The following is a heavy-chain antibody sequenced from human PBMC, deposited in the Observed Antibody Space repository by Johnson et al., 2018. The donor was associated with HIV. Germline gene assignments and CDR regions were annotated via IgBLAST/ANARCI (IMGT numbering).Heavy chain of an antibody. Sequence: VQLVESGGGLVQPGRSLRLSCAASGFTFDDYAMHWVRQVPGKGLEWVSGISWNSGSIGYADSVKGRFTISRDNSKNTLYLQMNSLRAEDTAVYYCARANGQLGGAFDIWGQGTMVTVSS. V-gene: IGHV3-9*01. J-gene: IGHJ3*02. CDR3: ARANGQLGGAFDI. D-gene: IGHD6-6*01. CDR2: ISWNSGSI. CDR1: GFTFDDYA.